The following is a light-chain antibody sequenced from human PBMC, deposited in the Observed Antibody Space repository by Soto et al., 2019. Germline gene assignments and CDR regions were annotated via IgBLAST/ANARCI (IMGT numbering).Light chain of an antibody. CDR1: LTIATY. J-gene: IGKJ1*01. CDR2: AAS. V-gene: IGKV1-39*01. CDR3: QQSFSTPWT. Sequence: DIQMTQSPSSLSASVGDRVTLTCRAGLTIATYLNWYQVKPGKAPRLLIYAASTLHSGVPSRFRVSGSETDFTLTITSLQPEDFGTYYCQQSFSTPWTFGRGT.